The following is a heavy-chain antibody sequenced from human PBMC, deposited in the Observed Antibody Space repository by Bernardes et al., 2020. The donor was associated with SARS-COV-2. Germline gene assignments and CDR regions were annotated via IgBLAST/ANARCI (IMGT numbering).Heavy chain of an antibody. CDR2: ISSSGSTI. Sequence: GSLRLSCAASGFTFSSYEMNWVRQAPGKGLEWVSYISSSGSTIYYADSVKGRFTISRDNAKNSLYLQMNSLRAEDTAVYYCARGGRDYIWGSYRSDAFDIWGQGTMVTVSS. CDR3: ARGGRDYIWGSYRSDAFDI. J-gene: IGHJ3*02. D-gene: IGHD3-16*02. CDR1: GFTFSSYE. V-gene: IGHV3-48*03.